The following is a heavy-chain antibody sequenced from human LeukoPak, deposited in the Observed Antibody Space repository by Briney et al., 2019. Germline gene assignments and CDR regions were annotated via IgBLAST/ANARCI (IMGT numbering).Heavy chain of an antibody. Sequence: GGSLRLSCATSGFTFTTFWMHWVRQAPGKGLVWVSRINHDGSSTNYADSVKGRFTISRDNAKNTVYLQMNSLSAEDTAVYYCVRDWGYDSSGYWQKYFDTWGQGTLVTVSS. CDR3: VRDWGYDSSGYWQKYFDT. D-gene: IGHD3-22*01. CDR2: INHDGSST. V-gene: IGHV3-74*01. J-gene: IGHJ4*02. CDR1: GFTFTTFW.